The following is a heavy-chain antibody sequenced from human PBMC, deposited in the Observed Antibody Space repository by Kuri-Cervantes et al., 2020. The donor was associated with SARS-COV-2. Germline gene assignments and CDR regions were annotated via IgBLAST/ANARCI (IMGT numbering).Heavy chain of an antibody. J-gene: IGHJ6*03. V-gene: IGHV4-4*07. CDR2: IYTSGST. D-gene: IGHD3-10*01. CDR3: ARVWYYYMDV. CDR1: GGSTTSYY. Sequence: SETLSPTCTVSGGSTTSYYWSWIRQPAGKGLEWIGRIYTSGSTNYNHSLKSRVTMAVDTSKNQFSLKLSSVTAADTAVYYCARVWYYYMDVWGKGTTVTVSS.